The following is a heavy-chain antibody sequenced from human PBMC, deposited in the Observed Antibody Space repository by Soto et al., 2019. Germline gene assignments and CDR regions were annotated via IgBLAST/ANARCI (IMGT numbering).Heavy chain of an antibody. Sequence: QVQLVQSGAEVKKPGSSVKVSCKASGGTFSSYAISWVRQAPGQGLEWMGGIIPIFGTANYAQKFQGRVTITADESTSTAYMELSSLRSEDTAVYYCARDSPPVTSTEMEYYYYGMDVWGQGTTVTVSS. CDR3: ARDSPPVTSTEMEYYYYGMDV. D-gene: IGHD1-1*01. CDR2: IIPIFGTA. CDR1: GGTFSSYA. J-gene: IGHJ6*02. V-gene: IGHV1-69*01.